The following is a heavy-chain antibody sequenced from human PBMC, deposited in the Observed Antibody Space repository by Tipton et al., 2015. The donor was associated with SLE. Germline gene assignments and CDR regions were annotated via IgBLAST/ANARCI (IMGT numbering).Heavy chain of an antibody. CDR1: GDSITSYY. V-gene: IGHV4-59*01. CDR3: ARIKIDSDPSGYYRPYYFDQ. J-gene: IGHJ4*02. CDR2: IYYNGHT. Sequence: TLSLTCTVSGDSITSYYWNWIRQPPGKGLEWIGYIYYNGHTNYSPSLKSRVTLSVDTSKNQFSLTLSSVTAADTAVYYCARIKIDSDPSGYYRPYYFDQWGQGTVVTVSS. D-gene: IGHD3-22*01.